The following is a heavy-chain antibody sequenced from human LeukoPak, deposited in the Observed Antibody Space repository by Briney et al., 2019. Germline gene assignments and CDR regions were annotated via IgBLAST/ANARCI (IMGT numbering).Heavy chain of an antibody. CDR3: ARCRGSYSSSWFDP. CDR2: INHSGST. J-gene: IGHJ5*02. Sequence: PSETLSLTCAVYGGSFSGYHWSWIRQPPGKGLEWIGEINHSGSTNYNPSLKSRVTISVDTSKNQFSLKLSSVTAADTAVYYCARCRGSYSSSWFDPWGQGTLVTVSS. CDR1: GGSFSGYH. D-gene: IGHD1-26*01. V-gene: IGHV4-34*01.